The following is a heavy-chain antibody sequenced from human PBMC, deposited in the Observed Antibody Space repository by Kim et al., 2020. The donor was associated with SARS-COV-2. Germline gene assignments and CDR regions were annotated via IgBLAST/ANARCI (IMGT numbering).Heavy chain of an antibody. CDR2: ISYDGSNK. CDR3: AKDRAYGGNVPYYYYYGMDV. CDR1: GFTFSSYG. J-gene: IGHJ6*02. V-gene: IGHV3-30*18. D-gene: IGHD2-15*01. Sequence: GGSLRLSCAASGFTFSSYGMHWVRQAPGKGLEWVAVISYDGSNKYYADSVKGRFTISRDNSKNTLYLQMNSLRAEDTAVYYCAKDRAYGGNVPYYYYYGMDVWGQGPTVTVSS.